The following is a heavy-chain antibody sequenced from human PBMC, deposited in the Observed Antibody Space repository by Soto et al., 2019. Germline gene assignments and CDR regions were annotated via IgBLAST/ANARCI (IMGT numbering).Heavy chain of an antibody. CDR2: IYWDDDK. J-gene: IGHJ4*02. D-gene: IGHD3-3*01. CDR1: GFSLTTSGVG. V-gene: IGHV2-5*02. Sequence: QITLNESGPTQVKPRQTLTLTCTFSGFSLTTSGVGVGWIRQSPGKAPEWLGLIYWDDDKRYSPSLKSILTITKDTSKNQVVLTMADLDPADTATYYCAHRVLRTVFGLVTTTAIYFDFWGQGTPVAVSS. CDR3: AHRVLRTVFGLVTTTAIYFDF.